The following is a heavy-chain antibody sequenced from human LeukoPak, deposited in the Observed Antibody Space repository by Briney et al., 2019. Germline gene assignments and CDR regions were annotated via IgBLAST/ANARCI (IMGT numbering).Heavy chain of an antibody. Sequence: GGSLRLSCAGSGFTVRSNYMSWVRQAPGKGLEWVSVIDSGGSTYYADSVKGRFTISRDNSKNTLYLQMSSLRVEDTAVYYCATWEDSGTYYQRAAFDIWGQGTMVSVSS. CDR3: ATWEDSGTYYQRAAFDI. CDR1: GFTVRSNY. D-gene: IGHD1-26*01. V-gene: IGHV3-53*01. CDR2: IDSGGST. J-gene: IGHJ3*02.